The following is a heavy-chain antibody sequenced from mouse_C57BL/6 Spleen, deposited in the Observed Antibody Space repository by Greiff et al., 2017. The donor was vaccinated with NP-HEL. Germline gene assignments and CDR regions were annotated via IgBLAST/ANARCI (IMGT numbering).Heavy chain of an antibody. D-gene: IGHD2-5*01. CDR2: IDPETGGT. CDR3: TRGGYYSNLAWFAY. V-gene: IGHV1-15*01. CDR1: GYTFTDYE. Sequence: VQVVESGAELVRPGASVTLSCKASGYTFTDYEMHWVKQTPVHGLEWIGAIDPETGGTAYNQKFKGKAILTADKSSSTAYMELRSLTSEDSAVYYCTRGGYYSNLAWFAYWGQGTLVTVSA. J-gene: IGHJ3*01.